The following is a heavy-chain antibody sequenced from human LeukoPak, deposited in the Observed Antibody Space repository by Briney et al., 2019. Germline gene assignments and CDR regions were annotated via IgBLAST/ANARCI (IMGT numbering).Heavy chain of an antibody. CDR3: ARGPVVVPAAMRVRWFDP. CDR2: INHSGST. Sequence: SETLSLACAVYGGSFSGYYWSWIRQPPGKGLEWIGEINHSGSTNYNPSLKSRVTISVDTSKNQFSLKLSSVTAADTAVYYCARGPVVVPAAMRVRWFDPWGQGTLVTVSS. D-gene: IGHD2-2*01. CDR1: GGSFSGYY. J-gene: IGHJ5*02. V-gene: IGHV4-34*01.